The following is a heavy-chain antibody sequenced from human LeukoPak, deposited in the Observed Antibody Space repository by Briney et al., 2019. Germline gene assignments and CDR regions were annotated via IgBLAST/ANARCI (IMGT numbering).Heavy chain of an antibody. D-gene: IGHD6-13*01. CDR3: ARDQAAEYYFRN. Sequence: GGSLRLSCAASGFTFNYYWMSWVRQAPGKGLEWVANIKQDGSETYYVDSVKGRFTISRDNAKNLLYLQMDSLRVEDMAVYYCARDQAAEYYFRNWGQGTLVAVSS. CDR1: GFTFNYYW. CDR2: IKQDGSET. J-gene: IGHJ4*02. V-gene: IGHV3-7*01.